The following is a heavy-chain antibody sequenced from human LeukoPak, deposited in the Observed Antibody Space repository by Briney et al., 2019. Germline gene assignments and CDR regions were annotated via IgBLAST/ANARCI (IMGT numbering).Heavy chain of an antibody. CDR3: ATYRQVLLPFES. CDR2: IFPSGGEI. V-gene: IGHV3-23*01. Sequence: GGSLRLSCTASGFTFSTFAMIWVRQPPGKGLEWVSSIFPSGGEIHYADSARGRFTISRDNSKSTLSLQMNSLRAEDTAIYYCATYRQVLLPFESWGQGTLVTVSS. J-gene: IGHJ4*02. D-gene: IGHD2-8*02. CDR1: GFTFSTFA.